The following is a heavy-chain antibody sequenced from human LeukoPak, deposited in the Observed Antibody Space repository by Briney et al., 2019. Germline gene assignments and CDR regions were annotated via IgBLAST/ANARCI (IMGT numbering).Heavy chain of an antibody. J-gene: IGHJ3*02. Sequence: SETLSLTCTVSGGSISSSSYYWGWIRQPPGKGLEWIGSIYYSGSTYYNPSLKSRVTISVDTSKNQFSLKLSSVTAADTAVYYCAREPPLYYYGSGSLHDAFDIWGQGTMVTVSS. V-gene: IGHV4-39*07. CDR1: GGSISSSSYY. CDR3: AREPPLYYYGSGSLHDAFDI. CDR2: IYYSGST. D-gene: IGHD3-10*01.